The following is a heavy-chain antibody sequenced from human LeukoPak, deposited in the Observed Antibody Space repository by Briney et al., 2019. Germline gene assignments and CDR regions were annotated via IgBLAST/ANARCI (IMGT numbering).Heavy chain of an antibody. CDR1: GFTFSSYA. J-gene: IGHJ6*03. CDR3: AKAGDCSSTSCEYYYYYYMDV. D-gene: IGHD2-2*01. CDR2: ISGSGDTT. Sequence: PGGSLRLSCAASGFTFSSYAMSWVRQAPGKGLEWVSAISGSGDTTYYADSVKGRFTISRDNSKNTLYLQMNSLRAEDTAVYYCAKAGDCSSTSCEYYYYYYMDVWGKGTTVTISS. V-gene: IGHV3-23*01.